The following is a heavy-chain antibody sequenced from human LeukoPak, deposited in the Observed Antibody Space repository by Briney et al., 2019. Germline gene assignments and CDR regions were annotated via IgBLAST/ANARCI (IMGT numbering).Heavy chain of an antibody. J-gene: IGHJ2*01. CDR3: ARQGYDFWSGYYPFDL. CDR2: INHSGST. CDR1: GGSFSGYY. Sequence: PSETLSLTCAVYGGSFSGYYWSWIRQPPGKGLEWVGEINHSGSTNYNPSLKSRVTISVDTSKNQFSLKLSSVTAADTAMYYCARQGYDFWSGYYPFDLWGRGTLVTVSS. V-gene: IGHV4-34*01. D-gene: IGHD3-3*01.